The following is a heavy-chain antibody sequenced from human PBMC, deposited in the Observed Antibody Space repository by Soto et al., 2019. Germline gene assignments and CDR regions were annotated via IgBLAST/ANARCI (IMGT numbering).Heavy chain of an antibody. Sequence: ASVKVSCKASGYTFTNYAMHWVRQAPGQRLEWMGWINAGNGNTKYSQKFQGRVTITRDTSASTAYMELSSLRSEDTAVYYCARDMGFALSDYWGQGTLVTVSS. CDR2: INAGNGNT. D-gene: IGHD3-10*01. J-gene: IGHJ4*02. CDR3: ARDMGFALSDY. V-gene: IGHV1-3*01. CDR1: GYTFTNYA.